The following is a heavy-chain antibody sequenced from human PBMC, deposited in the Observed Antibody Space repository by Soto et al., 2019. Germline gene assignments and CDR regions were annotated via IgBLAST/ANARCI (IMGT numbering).Heavy chain of an antibody. CDR2: FYSSGSI. J-gene: IGHJ5*02. D-gene: IGHD6-19*01. V-gene: IGHV4-31*03. CDR3: ERMYSSGSGWFHP. CDR1: GYSITAGGYY. Sequence: SETLSLTCFVSGYSITAGGYYWSWIRHHPGKGLEWIGSFYSSGSIIYNPSLRRRVSISGDTSSNQFSMSLTSVTAADTARYYCERMYSSGSGWFHPWGQGTLVTVSS.